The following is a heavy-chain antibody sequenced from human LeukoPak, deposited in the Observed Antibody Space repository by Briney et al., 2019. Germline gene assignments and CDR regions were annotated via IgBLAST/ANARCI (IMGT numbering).Heavy chain of an antibody. J-gene: IGHJ4*02. D-gene: IGHD5-24*01. CDR3: ARGRGRDGDNLVS. Sequence: ASETLSLTCTVSGGSISNYYWSWIRQPPGKGLEWIGSIHYSGSTNYNPALKSRVTISVDTSKNQFSLRLTSVNAADTAVYYCARGRGRDGDNLVSWSQGTLVTVSS. CDR1: GGSISNYY. V-gene: IGHV4-59*01. CDR2: IHYSGST.